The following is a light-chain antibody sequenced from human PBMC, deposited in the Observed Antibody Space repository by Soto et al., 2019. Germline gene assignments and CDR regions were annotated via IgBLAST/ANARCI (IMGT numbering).Light chain of an antibody. J-gene: IGKJ1*01. CDR3: QERSNWPPA. CDR2: DAS. CDR1: QSVSSY. Sequence: EIVLTQSPDTLSLSPGERATLSCRASQSVSSYLAWYQQKPGQAPRLLIYDASNRATGIPARFSGSGSGTDFTLTISSLAPEDFAVYYCQERSNWPPAFGQGTKVDIK. V-gene: IGKV3-11*01.